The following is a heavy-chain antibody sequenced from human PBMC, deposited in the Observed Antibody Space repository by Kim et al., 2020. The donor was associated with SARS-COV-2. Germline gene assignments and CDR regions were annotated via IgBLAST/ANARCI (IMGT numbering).Heavy chain of an antibody. CDR3: ARGIVLRYFDWSRGGDWF. Sequence: SETLSLTCAVYGGSFSGYYWSWIRQPPGKGLEWIGEINHSGSTNYNPSLKSRVTISVDTSKNQFSLKLSSVTAADTAVYYCARGIVLRYFDWSRGGDWF. CDR2: INHSGST. D-gene: IGHD3-9*01. V-gene: IGHV4-34*01. J-gene: IGHJ5*01. CDR1: GGSFSGYY.